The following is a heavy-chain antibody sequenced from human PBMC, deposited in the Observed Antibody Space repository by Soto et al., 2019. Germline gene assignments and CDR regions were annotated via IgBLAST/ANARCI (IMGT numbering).Heavy chain of an antibody. V-gene: IGHV1-24*01. D-gene: IGHD3-9*01. Sequence: SVQVSFKVSAYTLTELSMHWVRQAPGKGLEWMGGFDPEDGETIYAQNFQGRVTMTEDTSTDTAYMELSSLRSEDTAVYYCATEHRILTGYWFDYWGQGTLVTVSS. CDR2: FDPEDGET. CDR1: AYTLTELS. CDR3: ATEHRILTGYWFDY. J-gene: IGHJ4*02.